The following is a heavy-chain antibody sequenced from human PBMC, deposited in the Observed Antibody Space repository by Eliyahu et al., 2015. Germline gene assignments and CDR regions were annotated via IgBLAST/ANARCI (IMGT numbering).Heavy chain of an antibody. CDR2: IWYDGSNK. D-gene: IGHD1-26*01. V-gene: IGHV3-33*01. CDR3: VVGAPGLAYGMDV. J-gene: IGHJ6*02. Sequence: QVQLVESGGGVVQPGRSLRLSCAASGFXFSSYGMHWVRQAPGKGLEWVGVIWYDGSNKYYADSVKGRFTISRDNSKNTLYLQMNSLRAEDTAVYYCVVGAPGLAYGMDVWGQGTTVTVSS. CDR1: GFXFSSYG.